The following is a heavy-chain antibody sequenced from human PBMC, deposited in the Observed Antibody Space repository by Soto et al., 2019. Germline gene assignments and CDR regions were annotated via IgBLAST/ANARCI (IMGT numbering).Heavy chain of an antibody. CDR1: GFTFSSYG. CDR3: AKDYKTVTRLFDY. V-gene: IGHV3-30*18. CDR2: ISYDGSNK. J-gene: IGHJ4*02. Sequence: AGGSLRLSCAASGFTFSSYGMHWVRQAPGKGLEWVAVISYDGSNKYYADSVKGRFTISRDNSKNTLYLQMNSLRAEDTAVYYCAKDYKTVTRLFDYWGQGTLVTVSS. D-gene: IGHD4-17*01.